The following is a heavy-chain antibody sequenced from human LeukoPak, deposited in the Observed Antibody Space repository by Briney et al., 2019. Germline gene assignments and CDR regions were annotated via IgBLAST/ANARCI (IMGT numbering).Heavy chain of an antibody. CDR3: AKRGDYYDSSGT. Sequence: QPGGSLRLSCVASEFTFRSYDMHWVRQAPGKGLEWVAVISYDGSNKDYADSVKGRFTISRDNTKNTLFLQMNSLRAEDTAVYYCAKRGDYYDSSGTWGQGTLVTVSS. CDR1: EFTFRSYD. CDR2: ISYDGSNK. D-gene: IGHD3-22*01. J-gene: IGHJ5*02. V-gene: IGHV3-30*18.